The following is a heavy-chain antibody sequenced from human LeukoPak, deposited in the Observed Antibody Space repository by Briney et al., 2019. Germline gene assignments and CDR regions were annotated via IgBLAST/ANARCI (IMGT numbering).Heavy chain of an antibody. J-gene: IGHJ3*02. CDR3: ARAGYCSSTTCPDAFDI. CDR2: IYYRGST. CDR1: GGSITSSSYY. V-gene: IGHV4-39*07. Sequence: PSETLSLTCTVSGGSITSSSYYWGWIRQPPGKGLEWIGSIYYRGSTYYNPALKSRVTISVDRSKNQLSLKLSSVTAADTAVYYCARAGYCSSTTCPDAFDIWGQGTKVTVSS. D-gene: IGHD2-2*01.